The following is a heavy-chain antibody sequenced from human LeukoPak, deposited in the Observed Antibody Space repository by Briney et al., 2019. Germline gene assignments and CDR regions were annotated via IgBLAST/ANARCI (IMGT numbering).Heavy chain of an antibody. CDR1: GFTFSDAW. V-gene: IGHV3-15*01. Sequence: GGSLRVSCVASGFTFSDAWMSWVRQAPGKGLEWVGRIKSKVDGGTIDYGAPVKGRFTISRDDSRNTLYLQMNSLKTEDTAVYYCTTRRQDGCWGQGTLVTVS. CDR2: IKSKVDGGTI. D-gene: IGHD6-25*01. CDR3: TTRRQDGC. J-gene: IGHJ4*02.